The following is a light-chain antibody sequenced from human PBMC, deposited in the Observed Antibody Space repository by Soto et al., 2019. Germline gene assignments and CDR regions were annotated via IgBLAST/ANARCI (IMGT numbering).Light chain of an antibody. V-gene: IGLV4-69*01. CDR1: SGHRSYA. CDR3: QTWGTGIHVV. CDR2: LNSDGSH. Sequence: QSVLTQSPSASASLGASVKLTCTLSSGHRSYAIAWHQQQPEKGPRFLIKLNSDGSHRKGDGIPDRFSGSSSGAERYLTISSLQSEDEADYYCQTWGTGIHVVFGGGTQLTVL. J-gene: IGLJ2*01.